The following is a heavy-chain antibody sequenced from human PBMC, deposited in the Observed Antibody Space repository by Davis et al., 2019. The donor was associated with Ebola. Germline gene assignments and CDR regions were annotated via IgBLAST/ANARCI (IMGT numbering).Heavy chain of an antibody. CDR3: VRPTLHYYHGMDV. J-gene: IGHJ6*02. CDR2: ISNVGVT. V-gene: IGHV3-64D*08. Sequence: PAGSLRLSCSASGFTFSHYDMHWVRQAPGKGLEYISSISNVGVTNYADSVKGRFTISRDNSKNTLYLEMNSLRSEDTALYYCVRPTLHYYHGMDVWGRGTTVTVSS. CDR1: GFTFSHYD. D-gene: IGHD1-1*01.